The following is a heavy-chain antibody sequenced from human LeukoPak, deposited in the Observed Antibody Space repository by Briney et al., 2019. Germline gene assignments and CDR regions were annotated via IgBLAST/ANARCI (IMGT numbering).Heavy chain of an antibody. D-gene: IGHD1-26*01. V-gene: IGHV3-53*01. CDR2: IYSGGST. J-gene: IGHJ4*02. Sequence: PGGSLSLSCAASGFPVSSNYMSLVRQAPGKGLEWVSVIYSGGSTYYADSVKGRFTISRDNSKNTLYLQMNSLRAEDTAVYYCAREGSGSYYFDYWGQGTLVTVSS. CDR1: GFPVSSNY. CDR3: AREGSGSYYFDY.